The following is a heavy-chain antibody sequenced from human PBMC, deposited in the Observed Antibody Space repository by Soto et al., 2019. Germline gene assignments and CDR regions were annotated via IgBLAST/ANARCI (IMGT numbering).Heavy chain of an antibody. Sequence: QVQLVESGGGVVQPGRSLRLSCAASGFSFSISPMHWVRQAPGKGPEWVALISYDGTNKFYADSVKGRLTISRDNSKSTLYLQVDSLRPEDAAVHYCARDPKTSGGQHWAFNYFDSWGQGTLVTVSS. D-gene: IGHD7-27*01. V-gene: IGHV3-30-3*01. CDR2: ISYDGTNK. CDR1: GFSFSISP. CDR3: ARDPKTSGGQHWAFNYFDS. J-gene: IGHJ4*02.